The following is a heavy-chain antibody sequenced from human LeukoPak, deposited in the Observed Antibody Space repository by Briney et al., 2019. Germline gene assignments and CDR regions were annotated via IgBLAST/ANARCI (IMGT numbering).Heavy chain of an antibody. D-gene: IGHD1-26*01. CDR2: TYYSGST. V-gene: IGHV4-59*01. CDR1: GGSISSYH. CDR3: ARDLGGSYYDY. J-gene: IGHJ4*02. Sequence: PSETLSLTCTVSGGSISSYHWSWIRQPPGKGLEWIGYTYYSGSTNYNPSLKSRVTISVDTSKNQFPLKLSSVTAADTAVYYCARDLGGSYYDYWGQGTLVTVSS.